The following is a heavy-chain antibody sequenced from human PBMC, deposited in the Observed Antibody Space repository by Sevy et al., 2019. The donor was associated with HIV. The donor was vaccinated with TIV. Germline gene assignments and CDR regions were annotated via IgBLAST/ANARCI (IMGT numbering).Heavy chain of an antibody. CDR3: AKDSYFDNTLFDY. CDR2: IRGSGGST. D-gene: IGHD3-22*01. Sequence: GGSLRLSCATSGVTISNYAMNWVRQAPAKGLEWVSGIRGSGGSTYYADSVKGRFTISRDNSKNTLYLQMNSLRAEDTAVYYSAKDSYFDNTLFDYWGQGTLVTVSS. V-gene: IGHV3-23*01. CDR1: GVTISNYA. J-gene: IGHJ4*02.